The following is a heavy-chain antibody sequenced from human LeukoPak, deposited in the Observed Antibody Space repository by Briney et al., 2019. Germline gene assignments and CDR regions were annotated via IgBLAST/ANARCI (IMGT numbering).Heavy chain of an antibody. Sequence: GGSLRLSCAASGFTVSSNYMRWVRQAPGKGLEWVSVIYSGGSTYYADSVKGRFTISRDNSKNTLYLQMNSLRAEDTAVYYCARCYDYYDSSGAPFDPWGQGTLVTVSS. D-gene: IGHD3-22*01. V-gene: IGHV3-53*01. CDR1: GFTVSSNY. CDR2: IYSGGST. J-gene: IGHJ5*02. CDR3: ARCYDYYDSSGAPFDP.